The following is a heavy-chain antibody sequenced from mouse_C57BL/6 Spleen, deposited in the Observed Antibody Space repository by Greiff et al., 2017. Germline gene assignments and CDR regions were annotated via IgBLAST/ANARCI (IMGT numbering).Heavy chain of an antibody. D-gene: IGHD1-1*01. CDR3: ARPYYYGSSLYAMDY. CDR1: GFTFSDYG. V-gene: IGHV5-17*01. CDR2: ISSGSSTI. J-gene: IGHJ4*01. Sequence: EVKLVESGGGLVKPGGSLTLSCAASGFTFSDYGMHWVRQAPEKGLEWVAYISSGSSTIYYADTVKGRFTISRDNAKNTLFLQMTSLRSEDTAMYYCARPYYYGSSLYAMDYWGQGTSVTVSS.